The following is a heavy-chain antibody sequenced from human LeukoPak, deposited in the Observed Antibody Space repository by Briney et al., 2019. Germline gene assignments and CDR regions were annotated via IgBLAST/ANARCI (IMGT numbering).Heavy chain of an antibody. Sequence: GGSLRLSCAASGFTFSSYSMNWVRQAPGKGLEWVSSISSSSSYIYYADSVKGRYTISRDNSKNTLYLQMNSLRAEDTAVYYCAKGGEARHVVVVAADYWGQGTLVTVSS. CDR1: GFTFSSYS. CDR2: ISSSSSYI. CDR3: AKGGEARHVVVVAADY. D-gene: IGHD2-15*01. J-gene: IGHJ4*02. V-gene: IGHV3-21*01.